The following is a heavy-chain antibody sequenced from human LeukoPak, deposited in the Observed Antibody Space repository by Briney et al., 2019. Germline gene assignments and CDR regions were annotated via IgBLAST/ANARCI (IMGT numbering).Heavy chain of an antibody. Sequence: GASVKVSCKAFGGTFSSYAISWVRQAPGQGLEWMGGIIPIFGTANYAQKFQGRVTITTDESTSTAYMELSSLRSEDTAVYYCASSDYYDFWSGGNWFDPWGQGTLVTVSS. V-gene: IGHV1-69*05. CDR1: GGTFSSYA. CDR3: ASSDYYDFWSGGNWFDP. J-gene: IGHJ5*02. CDR2: IIPIFGTA. D-gene: IGHD3-3*01.